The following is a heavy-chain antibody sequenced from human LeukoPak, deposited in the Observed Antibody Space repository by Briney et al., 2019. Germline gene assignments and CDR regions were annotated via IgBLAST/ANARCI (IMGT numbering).Heavy chain of an antibody. CDR1: GYTFTSYG. CDR2: ISAYNGNT. V-gene: IGHV1-18*01. CDR3: ARGDNYYDSSGYYYEGISSFDY. J-gene: IGHJ4*02. Sequence: ASVKVSCKASGYTFTSYGISWVRQAPGQGLEWMGWISAYNGNTNYAQKLQGRVTMTTDTSTSTAYMELRSLRSDDTAVYYCARGDNYYDSSGYYYEGISSFDYWGQGTLVTVSS. D-gene: IGHD3-22*01.